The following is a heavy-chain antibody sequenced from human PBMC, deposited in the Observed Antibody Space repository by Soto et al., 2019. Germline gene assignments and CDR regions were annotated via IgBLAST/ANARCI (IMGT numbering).Heavy chain of an antibody. CDR1: GFIFSNYW. CDR3: AHCDSALPGTY. V-gene: IGHV3-7*01. D-gene: IGHD6-19*01. J-gene: IGHJ4*02. CDR2: IKQDGSGK. Sequence: ELQLVESGGGLVQPGGSLRLSCAASGFIFSNYWMSWVRQAPGKGLEWVANIKQDGSGKYYVDSVKGRFTISRDNAENSMYLQMDALRAEDTAVYYCAHCDSALPGTYWGQGTLLTVSS.